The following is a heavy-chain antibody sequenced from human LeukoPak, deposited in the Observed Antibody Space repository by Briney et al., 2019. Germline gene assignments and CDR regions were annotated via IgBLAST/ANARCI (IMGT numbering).Heavy chain of an antibody. D-gene: IGHD4-17*01. J-gene: IGHJ6*02. Sequence: PGGSLRLSCAASGFTFSSYAMSWVRQAPGKGLEWVSAISGSGGSTYYADSVKGRFTISRDNSKNTLYLQMNSLRAEDTAVYYCARDREGLRYGMDVWGQGTTVTVSS. V-gene: IGHV3-23*01. CDR1: GFTFSSYA. CDR2: ISGSGGST. CDR3: ARDREGLRYGMDV.